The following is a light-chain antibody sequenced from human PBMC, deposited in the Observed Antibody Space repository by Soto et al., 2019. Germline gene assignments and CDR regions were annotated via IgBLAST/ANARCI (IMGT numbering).Light chain of an antibody. J-gene: IGKJ1*01. CDR3: QQYNSYSWT. CDR1: QGIANF. CDR2: AAS. Sequence: DIQMTQSPSSLSASVGDRVTITCRASQGIANFLNWYQQKPGKAPKLLVYAASSLRSGVPSRFSGSGFGTEFTLTISSLQPDDFATYYCQQYNSYSWTFGQGTKVEIK. V-gene: IGKV1-5*01.